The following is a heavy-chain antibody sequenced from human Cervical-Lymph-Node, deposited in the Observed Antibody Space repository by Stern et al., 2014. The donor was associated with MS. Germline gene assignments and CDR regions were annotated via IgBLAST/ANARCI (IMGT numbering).Heavy chain of an antibody. V-gene: IGHV4-31*03. CDR2: IYYSWST. Sequence: QLQLQESGPGLVKPSQTLSITCTASGGSIISGDFYCSWIRQLPGTGLEWIGYIYYSWSTYYNPSLNSRVTISVDTANNQFSLKLSSVTAADTAVYYCARRAGGSDNYFDPWGQGTLVTVSS. D-gene: IGHD4/OR15-4a*01. CDR3: ARRAGGSDNYFDP. J-gene: IGHJ5*02. CDR1: GGSIISGDFY.